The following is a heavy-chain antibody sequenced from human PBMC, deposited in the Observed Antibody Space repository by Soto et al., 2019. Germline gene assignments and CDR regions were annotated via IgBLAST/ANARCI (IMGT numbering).Heavy chain of an antibody. CDR1: GFTFSSYA. CDR2: ISYDGSNK. V-gene: IGHV3-30-3*01. J-gene: IGHJ6*02. CDR3: ARTKRITGTTDLWWGMDV. D-gene: IGHD1-7*01. Sequence: GGSLRLSCAASGFTFSSYAMHWVRQAPGKGLEWVAVISYDGSNKYYADSVKGRFTISRDNSKNTLYLKMNSLRAEDTAVYYCARTKRITGTTDLWWGMDVWGQGTTVTVSS.